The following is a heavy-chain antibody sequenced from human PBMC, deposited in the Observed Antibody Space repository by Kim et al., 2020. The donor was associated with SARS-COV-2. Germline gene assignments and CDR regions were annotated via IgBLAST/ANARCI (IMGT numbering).Heavy chain of an antibody. CDR2: GSEK. J-gene: IGHJ4*02. Sequence: GSEKYYVSSVTGRFTISRNNTKNSLFLQMNSLRVEDTAVYFCARSHYGDNYWGQGTLVTVSS. CDR3: ARSHYGDNY. D-gene: IGHD4-17*01. V-gene: IGHV3-7*04.